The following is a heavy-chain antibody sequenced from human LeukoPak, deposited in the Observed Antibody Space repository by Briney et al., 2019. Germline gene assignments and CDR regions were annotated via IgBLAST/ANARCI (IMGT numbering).Heavy chain of an antibody. V-gene: IGHV3-74*01. CDR1: GFTFSTYW. CDR2: ISSDGSNT. J-gene: IGHJ4*02. D-gene: IGHD2-8*01. Sequence: QSGGSLRLSCAASGFTFSTYWMHWVRQAPGKGLVWVSRISSDGSNTNYADSVKGRFTISRDNANNTLYLQMNSLRAEDTAVYYCAGGVALNYWGQGTLVTVSS. CDR3: AGGVALNY.